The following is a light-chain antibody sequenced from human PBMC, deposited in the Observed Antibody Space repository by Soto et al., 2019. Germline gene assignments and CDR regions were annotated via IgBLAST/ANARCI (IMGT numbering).Light chain of an antibody. CDR2: DAS. CDR1: QSVTKY. V-gene: IGKV3-11*01. J-gene: IGKJ1*01. Sequence: EIVLTQSPATLSLSPGDRVALSCRASQSVTKYLAWYQQKPGQAPRLLIYDASNRATGIPARFSRSGSGTDFTLTISSLEPEDFAIYYCQQHNNWPTTFGQGTKVEMK. CDR3: QQHNNWPTT.